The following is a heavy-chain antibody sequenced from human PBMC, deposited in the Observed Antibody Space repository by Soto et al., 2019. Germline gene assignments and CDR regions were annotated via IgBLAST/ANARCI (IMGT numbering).Heavy chain of an antibody. Sequence: EVQLVETGGGLIQPGGSLRLSCAASGFSVGSNYMTWVRQSPGKGQEWVSLIYSNGDTDYADSVKGRFSISRDNFKNTLYLQMNNLRAEDTAVYHCARKSDSSPVPEADGVWGRGTLVTVSS. D-gene: IGHD2-8*01. CDR2: IYSNGDT. CDR1: GFSVGSNY. J-gene: IGHJ4*02. CDR3: ARKSDSSPVPEADGV. V-gene: IGHV3-53*02.